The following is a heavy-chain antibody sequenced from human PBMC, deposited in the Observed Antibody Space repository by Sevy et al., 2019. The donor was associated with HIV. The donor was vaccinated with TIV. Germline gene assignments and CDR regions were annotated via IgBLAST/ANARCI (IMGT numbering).Heavy chain of an antibody. D-gene: IGHD2-8*02. CDR3: VRQLCNWWWAFDC. J-gene: IGHJ4*02. Sequence: SETLSLTCTVSGGSIYTNDFNWGWIRQPPGKGLEWIGTINYAERTFYSPSLKSRVTLSVDTSNSQFSLKLTSLTAADAAVYYCVRQLCNWWWAFDCWGQGTLVTVSS. V-gene: IGHV4-39*01. CDR2: INYAERT. CDR1: GGSIYTNDFN.